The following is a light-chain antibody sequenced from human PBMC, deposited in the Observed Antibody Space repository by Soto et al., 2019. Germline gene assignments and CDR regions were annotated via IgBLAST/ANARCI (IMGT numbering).Light chain of an antibody. V-gene: IGLV2-14*01. J-gene: IGLJ3*02. CDR2: DVS. CDR3: SSYTTSNPWV. Sequence: QSDLTQPASVSGSPGQSITISCSGTNSDVGGYNYVSWYQQHPGKAPKLMIYDVSDRPSGVSNRFSGSKSGNTASLTISWLQAEDEADYYFSSYTTSNPWVVRGRTKLTVL. CDR1: NSDVGGYNY.